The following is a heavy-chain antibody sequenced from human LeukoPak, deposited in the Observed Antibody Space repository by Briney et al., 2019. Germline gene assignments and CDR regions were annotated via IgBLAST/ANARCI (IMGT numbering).Heavy chain of an antibody. Sequence: GGSLRLSCAASGFTFSSYWMTWVRQAPGKGLEWVANIKQDGSEKYYVDSVKGRFTISRDNAKNSLYLQMNSLRAEDTAVYYCARDCSSTTCYRNGFDPWGQGTLVTVSS. J-gene: IGHJ5*02. CDR3: ARDCSSTTCYRNGFDP. CDR1: GFTFSSYW. D-gene: IGHD2-2*02. V-gene: IGHV3-7*01. CDR2: IKQDGSEK.